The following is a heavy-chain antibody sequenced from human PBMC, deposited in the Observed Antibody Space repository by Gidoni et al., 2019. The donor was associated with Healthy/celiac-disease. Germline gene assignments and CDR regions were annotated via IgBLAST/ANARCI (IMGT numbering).Heavy chain of an antibody. Sequence: QVQLQESGPGLVKPSQTLSLTCTVSGGSISSGGYYWSWIRQHPGKGLEWIGYIYYSGSTYYNPSLKSRVTISVDTSKNQFSLKLSSVTAADTAVYYCARVGRPYYYDSSGYYYIDYWGQGTLVTVSS. CDR1: GGSISSGGYY. CDR2: IYYSGST. D-gene: IGHD3-22*01. V-gene: IGHV4-31*03. CDR3: ARVGRPYYYDSSGYYYIDY. J-gene: IGHJ4*02.